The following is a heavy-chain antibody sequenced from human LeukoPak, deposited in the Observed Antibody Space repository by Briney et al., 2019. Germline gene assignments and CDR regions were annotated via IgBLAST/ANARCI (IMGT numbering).Heavy chain of an antibody. Sequence: GGSQTLFCAASGFSLSNYWMNWVRQAPGKGLEWVASIKPDGSEKYYVDSLRGRFTISRDDARNSLYLQMNSLRAEDTAVYYCAEGGYWGQGTLVTVSS. CDR2: IKPDGSEK. CDR3: AEGGY. J-gene: IGHJ4*02. CDR1: GFSLSNYW. V-gene: IGHV3-7*01.